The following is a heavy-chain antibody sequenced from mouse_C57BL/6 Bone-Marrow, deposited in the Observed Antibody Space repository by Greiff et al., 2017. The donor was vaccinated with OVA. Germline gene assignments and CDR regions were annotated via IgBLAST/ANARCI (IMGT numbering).Heavy chain of an antibody. CDR2: INPNNGGT. D-gene: IGHD2-3*01. Sequence: EVQLQQSGPELVKPGASVKISCKASGYTFTDYYMNWVKQSHGKSLEWIGDINPNNGGTSYNQKFKGKATLTVDKSSSTAYMELRSLTSEDSAVYYCARRWLLRPAWFAYWGQGTLVTVSA. CDR1: GYTFTDYY. V-gene: IGHV1-26*01. CDR3: ARRWLLRPAWFAY. J-gene: IGHJ3*01.